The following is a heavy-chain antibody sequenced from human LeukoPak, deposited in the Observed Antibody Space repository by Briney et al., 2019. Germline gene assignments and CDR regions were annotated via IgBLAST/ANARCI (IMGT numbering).Heavy chain of an antibody. Sequence: SETLSLTCTVSGGSISSGGYYWSWIRQHPGKGLEWIGYIYYSGSTYYNPSLKSRVTISVDTSKNQFSLKLSSVTAADTAVYYCARDLGGYSYGIDYWGQGTLVTVSS. CDR1: GGSISSGGYY. CDR2: IYYSGST. J-gene: IGHJ4*02. V-gene: IGHV4-31*03. CDR3: ARDLGGYSYGIDY. D-gene: IGHD5-18*01.